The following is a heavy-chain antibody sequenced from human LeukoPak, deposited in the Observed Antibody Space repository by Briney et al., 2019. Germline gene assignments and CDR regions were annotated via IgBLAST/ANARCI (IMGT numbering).Heavy chain of an antibody. V-gene: IGHV3-7*01. Sequence: GGSLRLSCAASGFIFNNYWMSWVRQAPGKGLEWVANIKQDESEKYYVDSVKGRFTISRDNAENSLFLQMDSLRVEDTAVYYCATIGDHFDTKTHYPTYCFGYWGQGTLVTVSS. CDR2: IKQDESEK. CDR3: ATIGDHFDTKTHYPTYCFGY. CDR1: GFIFNNYW. D-gene: IGHD2-21*01. J-gene: IGHJ4*02.